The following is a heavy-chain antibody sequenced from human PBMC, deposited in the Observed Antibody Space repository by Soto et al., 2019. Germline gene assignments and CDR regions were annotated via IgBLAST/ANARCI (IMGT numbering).Heavy chain of an antibody. CDR3: ASELYSSGWPDAFDI. CDR1: GGTFSSYT. V-gene: IGHV1-69*02. D-gene: IGHD6-19*01. CDR2: IIPILGIA. Sequence: EASVKVSCKASGGTFSSYTISWVRQAPGQGLEWMGRIIPILGIANYAQKFQGRVTITADKSTSTAYMELSSLRSEDTAVYYCASELYSSGWPDAFDIWGQGTMVTVSS. J-gene: IGHJ3*02.